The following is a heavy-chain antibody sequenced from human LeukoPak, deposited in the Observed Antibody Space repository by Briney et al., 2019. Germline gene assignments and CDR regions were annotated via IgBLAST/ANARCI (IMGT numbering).Heavy chain of an antibody. Sequence: XGSLRLSCAASEFTFSTYAMSWVRQAPGKGLEWVSGISGSGSSIYYADSVKGRFTISRDNSKNTVYLQMNSLRAEDTAVYYCAKSSNIVIVAAAIFWGQGTLVTVSS. J-gene: IGHJ4*02. CDR2: ISGSGSSI. CDR1: EFTFSTYA. CDR3: AKSSNIVIVAAAIF. D-gene: IGHD2-2*01. V-gene: IGHV3-23*01.